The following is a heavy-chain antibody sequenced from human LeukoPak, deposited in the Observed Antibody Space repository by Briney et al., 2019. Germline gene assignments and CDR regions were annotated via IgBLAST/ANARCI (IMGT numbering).Heavy chain of an antibody. V-gene: IGHV3-48*01. CDR3: ARDTGRWSDY. J-gene: IGHJ4*02. CDR1: GFTFSSYS. Sequence: GGSLRLSCAASGFTFSSYSMNWVRQAPGRGLEWVSYICSSSSTIYYADSVKGRFTISRDNAKNSLYLQMNSLRAEDTAVYYCARDTGRWSDYWGQGTLVTVSP. CDR2: ICSSSSTI. D-gene: IGHD1-14*01.